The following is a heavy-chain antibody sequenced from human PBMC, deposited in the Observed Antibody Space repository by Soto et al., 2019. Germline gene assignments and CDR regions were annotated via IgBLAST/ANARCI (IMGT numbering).Heavy chain of an antibody. CDR1: GFTFSSYG. V-gene: IGHV3-30*18. Sequence: PGGSLRLSCAASGFTFSSYGMHWVRQAPGKGLEWVAVISYDGSNKYYADSVKGRFTISRDNSKNTLYLQMNSLRAEDTAVYYCAKDGRIAAAASATRFDYWGQGTMVTVSS. D-gene: IGHD6-13*01. J-gene: IGHJ4*02. CDR3: AKDGRIAAAASATRFDY. CDR2: ISYDGSNK.